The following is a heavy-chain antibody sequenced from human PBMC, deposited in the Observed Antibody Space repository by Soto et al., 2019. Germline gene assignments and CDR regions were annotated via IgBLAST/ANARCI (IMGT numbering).Heavy chain of an antibody. Sequence: GGSLRLSCAASGFTFSSYGMHWVRQAPGKGLEWVAVIWYDGSNKYYADSVKGRFTISRDNSKNTLYLQMNSLRAEDTAVYYCACWQQLEGAGAFDIWGQGTMVTVSS. V-gene: IGHV3-33*01. CDR2: IWYDGSNK. CDR3: ACWQQLEGAGAFDI. D-gene: IGHD6-13*01. J-gene: IGHJ3*02. CDR1: GFTFSSYG.